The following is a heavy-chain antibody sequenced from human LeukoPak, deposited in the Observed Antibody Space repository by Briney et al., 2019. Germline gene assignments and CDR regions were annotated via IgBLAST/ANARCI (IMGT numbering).Heavy chain of an antibody. V-gene: IGHV3-30-3*01. CDR2: IFFDGNNR. CDR1: KFTFNNYD. CDR3: ARGSPRTGP. D-gene: IGHD1-1*01. J-gene: IGHJ5*02. Sequence: GGSLRLSCATSKFTFNNYDMHWVRQAPGKGLEWLAMIFFDGNNRYYADSVKGRFTISRDNSKNTLYLQMNSLRAEDTAVYYCARGSPRTGPWGQGILVTVSS.